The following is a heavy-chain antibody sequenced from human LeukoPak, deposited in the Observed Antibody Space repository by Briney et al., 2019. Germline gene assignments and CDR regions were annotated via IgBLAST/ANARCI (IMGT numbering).Heavy chain of an antibody. Sequence: GGSLRLSCAASGFTFSNAWMSWVRQAPGKGLGWVGRIKSKTDGGTTDYAAPVKGRFTISRDDSKNTLYLQMNSLKTEDTAVYYCTTDLGLLWFGELFFDYWGQGTLVTVSS. CDR2: IKSKTDGGTT. V-gene: IGHV3-15*01. D-gene: IGHD3-10*01. CDR1: GFTFSNAW. CDR3: TTDLGLLWFGELFFDY. J-gene: IGHJ4*02.